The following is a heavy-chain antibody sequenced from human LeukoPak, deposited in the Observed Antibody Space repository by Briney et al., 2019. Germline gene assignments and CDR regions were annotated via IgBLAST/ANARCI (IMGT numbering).Heavy chain of an antibody. J-gene: IGHJ3*02. CDR3: ARSQDIAVPGTVAFDI. Sequence: SQTLSLTCAISGDSVSSYSAAWDWIRQSPSGGLEWLGRTYYRSKWSNHYALSVKSRITINPDTSKNQFSLQLNSVTPEDTAVYYCARSQDIAVPGTVAFDIWGQGTMVTVSS. CDR1: GDSVSSYSAA. D-gene: IGHD6-19*01. V-gene: IGHV6-1*01. CDR2: TYYRSKWSN.